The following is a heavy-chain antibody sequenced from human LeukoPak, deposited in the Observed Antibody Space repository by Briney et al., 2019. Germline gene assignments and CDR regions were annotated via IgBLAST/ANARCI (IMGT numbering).Heavy chain of an antibody. V-gene: IGHV3-30-3*01. CDR3: ARDPKGGYSYGWGAFDI. D-gene: IGHD5-12*01. Sequence: GGSLRLSCAASGFTFSSNAMHWVRQAPGKGLEWVAIISFDGSNKYYADSVKGPFTISRDNSKSTLYLKMTSLRAEDTAMYYCARDPKGGYSYGWGAFDIWGHGTMVTVSS. J-gene: IGHJ3*02. CDR2: ISFDGSNK. CDR1: GFTFSSNA.